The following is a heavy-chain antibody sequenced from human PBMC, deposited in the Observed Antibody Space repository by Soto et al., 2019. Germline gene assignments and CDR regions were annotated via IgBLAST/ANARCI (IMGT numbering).Heavy chain of an antibody. CDR2: INGDGSGK. CDR3: ARALDSYRTDV. Sequence: EVRLVESGGGLVQPGGSLRLSCAASGFTFSSHWMNWVRQAPGRGLEWVANINGDGSGKYYVDSVMGRFTISRDNAKNSLYLQLNSLRAEDTAVYYCARALDSYRTDVWGQGTTVTVSS. J-gene: IGHJ6*02. V-gene: IGHV3-7*04. CDR1: GFTFSSHW.